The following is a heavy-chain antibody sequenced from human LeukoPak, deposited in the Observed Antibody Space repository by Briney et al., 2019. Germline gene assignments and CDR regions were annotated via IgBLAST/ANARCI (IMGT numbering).Heavy chain of an antibody. CDR2: IYCSGST. CDR1: GGSISSYY. V-gene: IGHV4-59*01. CDR3: ARGNGSGSYYHHYYYYYMDV. D-gene: IGHD3-10*01. J-gene: IGHJ6*03. Sequence: SETLSLTCTVSGGSISSYYWSWIRQPPGKGLEWIGYIYCSGSTNYNPSLKSRVTISVDTSKNQFSLKLSSVTAADTAVYYCARGNGSGSYYHHYYYYYMDVWGKGTTVTISS.